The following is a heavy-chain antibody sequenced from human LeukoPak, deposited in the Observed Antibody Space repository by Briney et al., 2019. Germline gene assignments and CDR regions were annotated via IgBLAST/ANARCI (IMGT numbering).Heavy chain of an antibody. CDR2: INHSGST. D-gene: IGHD5-18*01. Sequence: KTSETLSLTCAVYGGSFSGYYWSWIRQPPGKGLEWIGEINHSGSTNYNPSLKSRVTISVDTSKNQFSLKLSSVTAADTAVYYCARGGVGYSYGEVWEYWGQGTLVTVSS. J-gene: IGHJ4*02. V-gene: IGHV4-34*01. CDR3: ARGGVGYSYGEVWEY. CDR1: GGSFSGYY.